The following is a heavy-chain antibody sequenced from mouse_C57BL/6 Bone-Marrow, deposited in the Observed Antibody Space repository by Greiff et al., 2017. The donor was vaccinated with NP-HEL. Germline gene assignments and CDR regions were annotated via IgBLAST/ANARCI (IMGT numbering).Heavy chain of an antibody. D-gene: IGHD2-1*01. V-gene: IGHV1-69*01. Sequence: QVQLQQPGAELVMPGASVKLSCKASGYTFTSYWMHWVKQRPGQGLEWIGEIDPSDSYTNYNQKFKGKSKLTVDKSSSTADMQLSSLTSEDSAVYYCATSLYYGNPYCDYWGQGTTLTVSS. CDR3: ATSLYYGNPYCDY. CDR1: GYTFTSYW. CDR2: IDPSDSYT. J-gene: IGHJ2*01.